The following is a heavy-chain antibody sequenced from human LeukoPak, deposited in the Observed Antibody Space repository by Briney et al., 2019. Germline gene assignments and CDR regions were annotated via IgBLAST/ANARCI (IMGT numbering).Heavy chain of an antibody. CDR1: GFTFSSYA. J-gene: IGHJ4*02. CDR2: ISYDGSNK. D-gene: IGHD5-18*01. CDR3: ARVKTGYNYCPGDY. V-gene: IGHV3-30*04. Sequence: GRSLRLSCAASGFTFSSYAMHWVRQAPGKGLEWVAVISYDGSNKYYADSVKGRFTIPRDNSKNTLFLQMDSLRVEDTAIYYCARVKTGYNYCPGDYWGQGTLVTVSS.